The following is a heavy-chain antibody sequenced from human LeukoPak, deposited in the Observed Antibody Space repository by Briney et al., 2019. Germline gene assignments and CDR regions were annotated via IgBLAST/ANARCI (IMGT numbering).Heavy chain of an antibody. D-gene: IGHD3-16*01. Sequence: ASVKVSCKASGYTFTSYDISWVRQATGQGLEWMGWMNPNSGNTGYAQKFQGRVTMTRNTSISTAYMELSSLRSEDTAVYYCARVAFGQDYYYYMDVWGKGTTVTTSS. CDR2: MNPNSGNT. CDR1: GYTFTSYD. J-gene: IGHJ6*03. V-gene: IGHV1-8*01. CDR3: ARVAFGQDYYYYMDV.